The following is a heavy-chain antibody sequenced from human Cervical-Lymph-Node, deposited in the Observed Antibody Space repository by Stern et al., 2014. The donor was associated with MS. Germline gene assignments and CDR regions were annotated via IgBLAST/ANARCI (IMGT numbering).Heavy chain of an antibody. CDR3: TTHNYYGSGSYYY. Sequence: EMQLGESGGGLVKPGGSLRLSCAASGFTFSNAWMSWVRQAPGKGLEWVGRIKSKTDGGTTDYAAPVKGRFTISRDGSKNTLYLQMNSLKTEDTAVYYCTTHNYYGSGSYYYWGQGTLVTVSS. D-gene: IGHD3-10*01. CDR2: IKSKTDGGTT. J-gene: IGHJ4*02. CDR1: GFTFSNAW. V-gene: IGHV3-15*01.